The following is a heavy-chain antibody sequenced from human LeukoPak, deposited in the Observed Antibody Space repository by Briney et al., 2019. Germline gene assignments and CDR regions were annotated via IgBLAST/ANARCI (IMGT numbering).Heavy chain of an antibody. CDR1: GFTFSNAW. CDR2: ILGKTDGGTT. Sequence: GGSLRLSCAASGFTFSNAWMSWVRQAPGKGLEWVGRILGKTDGGTTDYAAPVKGRFIISRDDSTNTLYLQMNSLRAEDTAVYYCARDQSFGEFYYGMDVWGQGTTVTVSS. CDR3: ARDQSFGEFYYGMDV. D-gene: IGHD3-10*01. J-gene: IGHJ6*02. V-gene: IGHV3-15*01.